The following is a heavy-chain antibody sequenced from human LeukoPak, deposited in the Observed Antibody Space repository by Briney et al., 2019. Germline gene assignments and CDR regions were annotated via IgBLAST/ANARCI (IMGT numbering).Heavy chain of an antibody. CDR3: ARDVAAAGIPYYYYGMDV. J-gene: IGHJ6*02. CDR2: ISAYNGNT. D-gene: IGHD6-13*01. V-gene: IGHV1-18*01. CDR1: GYTFTTYP. Sequence: ASVKVSCKASGYTFTTYPINWVRQAPGQGLEWMGWISAYNGNTNYAQKLQGRVTMTTDTSTSTAYMELRSLRSDDTAVYYCARDVAAAGIPYYYYGMDVWGQGTTVTVSS.